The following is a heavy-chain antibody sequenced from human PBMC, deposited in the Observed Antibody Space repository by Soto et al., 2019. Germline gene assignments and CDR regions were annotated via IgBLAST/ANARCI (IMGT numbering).Heavy chain of an antibody. Sequence: QVQLQESGPGLVKPSETLSLTCAVSGGSISSSNWWSWVRQPPGKGLEWIGEIYHSGNSNYNPSLKSRLTISVDKSNNQFSLRLTSVTAADTAVYYCAIDFPYSSGWSWFDPWGQGTLVTVSS. V-gene: IGHV4-4*02. CDR2: IYHSGNS. D-gene: IGHD6-19*01. CDR3: AIDFPYSSGWSWFDP. CDR1: GGSISSSNW. J-gene: IGHJ5*02.